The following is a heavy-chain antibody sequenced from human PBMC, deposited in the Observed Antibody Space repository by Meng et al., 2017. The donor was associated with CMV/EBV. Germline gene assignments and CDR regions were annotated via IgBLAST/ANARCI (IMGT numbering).Heavy chain of an antibody. Sequence: CAASGCIFSSFAMSWVRQAPGKGLEWISAISGSGGNTYYADSVKGRFTISRDNSKNTLDLQLNSLRADDTAVYYCAKTRYSGSYGVDYWGQGTLVTVSS. V-gene: IGHV3-23*01. D-gene: IGHD1-26*01. CDR3: AKTRYSGSYGVDY. J-gene: IGHJ4*02. CDR2: ISGSGGNT. CDR1: GCIFSSFA.